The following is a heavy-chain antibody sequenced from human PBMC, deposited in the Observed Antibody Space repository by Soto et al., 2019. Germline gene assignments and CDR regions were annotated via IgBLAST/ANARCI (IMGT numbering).Heavy chain of an antibody. CDR3: ARGKSIEYSSPFDY. CDR2: ISSSSSYI. D-gene: IGHD6-6*01. V-gene: IGHV3-21*01. CDR1: GFTFSSYS. Sequence: PGGSLRLSCAASGFTFSSYSMNWVRQAPGKGLEWVSSISSSSSYIYYADSVKGRFTISRDNAKNSLYLQMNSLRAEDTAVYYCARGKSIEYSSPFDYWGQGTLVTVSS. J-gene: IGHJ4*02.